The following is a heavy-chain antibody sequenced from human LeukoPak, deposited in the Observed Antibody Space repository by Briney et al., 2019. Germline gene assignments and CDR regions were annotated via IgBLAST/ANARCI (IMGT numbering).Heavy chain of an antibody. CDR2: INGDGNTP. CDR3: VRGGGSSGWFYYFDY. D-gene: IGHD6-19*01. J-gene: IGHJ4*02. Sequence: GGSPRLSCAASGRTVSDYWMHWVRQAPGKGPVWVSGINGDGNTPSYADSVKGRFTISRDNAKQTVYLQMNSLRDEDTAVYYCVRGGGSSGWFYYFDYWGQGTLVTVSS. V-gene: IGHV3-74*01. CDR1: GRTVSDYW.